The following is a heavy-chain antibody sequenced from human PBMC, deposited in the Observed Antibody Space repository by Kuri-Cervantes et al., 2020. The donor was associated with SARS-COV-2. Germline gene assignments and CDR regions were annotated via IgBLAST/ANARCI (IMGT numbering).Heavy chain of an antibody. CDR2: IHESGDT. CDR1: GASISSSTYY. CDR3: ARLGSGWPGIDF. J-gene: IGHJ4*02. V-gene: IGHV4-39*01. D-gene: IGHD6-19*01. Sequence: SETLSLTCTVSGASISSSTYYWGWIRQSPGKGLEWLGSIHESGDTYHSSSLKSRLSLSVDTSKNQFSLKLTSVTAADTAIYYCARLGSGWPGIDFWGQGTLVTVSS.